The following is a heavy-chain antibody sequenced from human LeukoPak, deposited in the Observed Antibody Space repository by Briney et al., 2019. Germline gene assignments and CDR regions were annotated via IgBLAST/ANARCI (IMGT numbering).Heavy chain of an antibody. J-gene: IGHJ4*02. V-gene: IGHV4-34*01. CDR2: INHSGST. CDR1: GGSFSGYY. Sequence: SETLSLTCAVYGGSFSGYYWSWIRQPPGKGLEWIGEINHSGSTNYNPSLKSRVTISVDTSKNQFSLKLSSVTAADTAVYYCASATYYYDSSGYSGYYFDYWGQGTLVTDSS. CDR3: ASATYYYDSSGYSGYYFDY. D-gene: IGHD3-22*01.